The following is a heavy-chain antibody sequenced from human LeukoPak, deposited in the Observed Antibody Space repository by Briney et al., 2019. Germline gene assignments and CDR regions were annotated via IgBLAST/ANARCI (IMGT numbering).Heavy chain of an antibody. D-gene: IGHD5-18*01. J-gene: IGHJ4*02. CDR2: INPSGGST. CDR1: GYTFTSYY. V-gene: IGHV1-46*01. CDR3: ARVIIRGYNQFDY. Sequence: KXSCXASGYTFTSYYXHWVRQAPGQGLEWMGXINPSGGSTSYAQKFQGRVTMTRDTSTSTVYMELSSLRSEDTAVYYCARVIIRGYNQFDYWGQGTLVTVSS.